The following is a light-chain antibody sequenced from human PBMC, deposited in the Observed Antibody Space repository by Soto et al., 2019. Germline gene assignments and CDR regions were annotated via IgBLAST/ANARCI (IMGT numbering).Light chain of an antibody. J-gene: IGLJ2*01. CDR1: SSDVGSYNL. V-gene: IGLV2-23*01. Sequence: QSALTQPASVSGSPGQSITISCTGTSSDVGSYNLVSWYQQHPGKAPKLMIYEGSKRPSGVSNRFSGSKSGNTASLTISGLQAEDEADYSCCSYAGSLVVFGAGTKLTVL. CDR2: EGS. CDR3: CSYAGSLVV.